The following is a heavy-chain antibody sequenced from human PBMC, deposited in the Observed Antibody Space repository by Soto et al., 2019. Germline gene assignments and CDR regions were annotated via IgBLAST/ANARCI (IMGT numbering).Heavy chain of an antibody. D-gene: IGHD3-10*01. V-gene: IGHV4-59*08. Sequence: PSETLSLTCTVSGDSISTDYWSWIRQHPGKGLEWIGYIFYSGSTYYNPSLKSRVTISVDTSKNQFSLKLNSMTAADTAVYYCARHNYGSGSTYFDYWGQGTLVTVSS. CDR1: GDSISTDY. J-gene: IGHJ4*02. CDR3: ARHNYGSGSTYFDY. CDR2: IFYSGST.